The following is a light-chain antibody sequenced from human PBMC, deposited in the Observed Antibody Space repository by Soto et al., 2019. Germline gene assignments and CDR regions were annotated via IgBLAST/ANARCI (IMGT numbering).Light chain of an antibody. J-gene: IGLJ3*02. CDR3: SSYTTSTTWV. V-gene: IGLV2-14*01. Sequence: QSALTQPASVSGSPXXXXAISCTGTNSDVGGYNYVSWYQHHPGKAPKLMIYEVSNRPSGVSNRFSGSKSGNTASLTISGLQAEDEADYYCSSYTTSTTWVFGGGTKLTVL. CDR1: NSDVGGYNY. CDR2: EVS.